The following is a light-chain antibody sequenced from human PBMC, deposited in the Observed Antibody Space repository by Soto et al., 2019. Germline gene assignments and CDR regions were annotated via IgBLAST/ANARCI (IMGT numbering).Light chain of an antibody. V-gene: IGKV1-5*01. J-gene: IGKJ1*01. CDR2: HAS. CDR3: QQYNTYWT. Sequence: DIQMTQSPSTLSASVGDRVTITCRASQSISIWLAWYQQKPGKAPKLLIWHASSLESGVPSRFSGSGSGTEFALTISSLQPNDFATYYCQQYNTYWTFGQGTKVEIK. CDR1: QSISIW.